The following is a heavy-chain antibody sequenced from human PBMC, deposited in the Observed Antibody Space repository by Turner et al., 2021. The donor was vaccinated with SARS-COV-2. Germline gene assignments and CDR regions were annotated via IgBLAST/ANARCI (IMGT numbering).Heavy chain of an antibody. V-gene: IGHV3-23*04. D-gene: IGHD3-22*01. J-gene: IGHJ4*02. CDR3: AKADRIMIVVVITLFDY. CDR1: GVTVSSNY. CDR2: ISGSGGST. Sequence: EVQLVESGGGLIQPGGSLRLSCAASGVTVSSNYMSWVRQAPGKGLEWVSAISGSGGSTYYADSVKGRFTISRDNSKNTLYLQMNSLRAEDTAVYYCAKADRIMIVVVITLFDYWGQGTLVTVSS.